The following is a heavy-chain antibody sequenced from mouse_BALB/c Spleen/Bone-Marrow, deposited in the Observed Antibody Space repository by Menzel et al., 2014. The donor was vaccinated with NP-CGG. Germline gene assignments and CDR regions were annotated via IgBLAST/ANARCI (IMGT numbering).Heavy chain of an antibody. V-gene: IGHV1-5*01. CDR3: TRVITTGSAWFAY. Sequence: GQLKESGTVLARPGASVKMSCQASGYTFTSYWMHWVKQRPGQGLEWIGTIYPGNSDTSYNQKFKGKAKLTAVTSTSTAYMELSSLTNEDSAVYYCTRVITTGSAWFAYWGQGTLVTVS. D-gene: IGHD2-4*01. CDR2: IYPGNSDT. J-gene: IGHJ3*01. CDR1: GYTFTSYW.